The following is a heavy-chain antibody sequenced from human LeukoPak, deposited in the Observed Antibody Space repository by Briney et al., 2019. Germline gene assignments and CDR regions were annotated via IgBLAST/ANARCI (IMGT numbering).Heavy chain of an antibody. V-gene: IGHV3-30-3*01. CDR2: ISYDGSNK. Sequence: GRSLRLSCAASGFTFSSYAMHWVRQAPGEGLEWVAVISYDGSNKYYADSVKGRFTISRDNSKNTLYLQMNSLRAEDTAVYYCARDRSIPPLYFDYWGQGTLVTVSS. CDR1: GFTFSSYA. CDR3: ARDRSIPPLYFDY. J-gene: IGHJ4*02.